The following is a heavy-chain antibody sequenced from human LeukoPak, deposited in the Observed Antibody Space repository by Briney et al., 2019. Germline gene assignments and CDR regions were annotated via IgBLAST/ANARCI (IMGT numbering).Heavy chain of an antibody. CDR3: SKEGRSGYQLRKFDY. CDR2: IQYNDYNK. J-gene: IGHJ4*02. D-gene: IGHD3-10*01. V-gene: IGHV3-30*02. Sequence: GGSLRLSCAASVYPFSSYGIHWVPQAPRKGLQWGAFIQYNDYNKYYADSVKGIVSISRNNYKNTLYLQMNNLRAEDTNMYDCSKEGRSGYQLRKFDYWGQGTLVTVSS. CDR1: VYPFSSYG.